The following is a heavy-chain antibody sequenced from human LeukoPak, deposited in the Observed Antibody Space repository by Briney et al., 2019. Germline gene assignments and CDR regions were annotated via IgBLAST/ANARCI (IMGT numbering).Heavy chain of an antibody. CDR1: GFTFDDYA. J-gene: IGHJ4*02. CDR3: ARLGSTSCPISFDY. Sequence: PGGSLRLSCAASGFTFDDYAMHWVRHAPGKGLEWVSGISWNSGSIGYADSVKGRFTISRDNAKNSLYLQMNSLRAEDTALYYCARLGSTSCPISFDYWGQGTLVTVSS. V-gene: IGHV3-9*01. CDR2: ISWNSGSI. D-gene: IGHD2-2*01.